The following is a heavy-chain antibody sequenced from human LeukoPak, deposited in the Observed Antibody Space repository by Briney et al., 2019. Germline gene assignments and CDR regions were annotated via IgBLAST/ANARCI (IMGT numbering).Heavy chain of an antibody. CDR3: ARRGRRYCSGGHCYRTSAFDM. D-gene: IGHD2-15*01. J-gene: IGHJ3*02. CDR1: GGSFSSSSYY. Sequence: SETLSLTCTVSGGSFSSSSYYWGWIRQPPGKGLEWIGSISYRGNNYHNPSVKSRVIMSVDTSKNQFSLALRSVTAADTAVYYCARRGRRYCSGGHCYRTSAFDMWGQGTMVTVSS. V-gene: IGHV4-39*07. CDR2: ISYRGNN.